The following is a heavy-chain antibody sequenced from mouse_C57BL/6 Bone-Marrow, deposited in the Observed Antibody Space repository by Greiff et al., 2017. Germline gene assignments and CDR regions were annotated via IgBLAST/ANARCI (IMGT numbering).Heavy chain of an antibody. J-gene: IGHJ1*03. D-gene: IGHD2-4*01. V-gene: IGHV3-8*01. Sequence: EVKLVESGPGLAKPSQTLSLTCSVTGYSITSDYWNWIRKFPGNKLEYMVYISYSGSTYYTPSLKRLISITRDTSKNQYDLQLNSVTTEDTSTYYCASSRDYGYWYFDVWGTGTTVTVSS. CDR1: GYSITSDY. CDR2: ISYSGST. CDR3: ASSRDYGYWYFDV.